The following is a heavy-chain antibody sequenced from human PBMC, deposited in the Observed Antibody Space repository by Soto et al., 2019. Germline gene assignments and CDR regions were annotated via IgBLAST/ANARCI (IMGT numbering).Heavy chain of an antibody. CDR1: GATFSGSA. CDR2: ITPTLGTT. Sequence: QAQLVQSGAGVKRPGSSVKVSCKASGATFSGSAFSWVRQAPGQGLEGMGGITPTLGTTNYAHHLQGRVTITAEEYTATSFMELTSLTSADTALYYCARGFTTGAPIEGFDYWVQGTLVTVSS. CDR3: ARGFTTGAPIEGFDY. V-gene: IGHV1-69*01. J-gene: IGHJ4*02. D-gene: IGHD1-1*01.